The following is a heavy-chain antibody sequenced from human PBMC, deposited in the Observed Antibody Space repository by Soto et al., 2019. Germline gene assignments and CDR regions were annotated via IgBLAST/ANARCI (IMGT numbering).Heavy chain of an antibody. CDR1: GFTFSDYY. J-gene: IGHJ4*02. D-gene: IGHD6-13*01. CDR3: AREPYSSCWSDY. V-gene: IGHV3-11*01. Sequence: QVQLVESGGGLVKPGGSLRLSCAASGFTFSDYYMSWIRQAPGKGLEWVSYISTSGSTKYYADSVKGRFTISRDNAKNSLNLKMNSLRAEDAAVYYCAREPYSSCWSDYWGQGTLVTVSS. CDR2: ISTSGSTK.